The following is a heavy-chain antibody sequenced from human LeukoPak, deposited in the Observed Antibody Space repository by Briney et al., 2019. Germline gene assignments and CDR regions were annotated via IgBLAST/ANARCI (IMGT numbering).Heavy chain of an antibody. J-gene: IGHJ4*02. CDR3: ARGPPHWAGYSRFGSRSIFDY. V-gene: IGHV4-34*01. CDR1: GGSFSGYY. D-gene: IGHD3/OR15-3a*01. CDR2: INHSGST. Sequence: PSETLSLTCAVYGGSFSGYYWSWIRQPPGKGLEWIGEINHSGSTNYNPSLKSRVTISVDTSKNQFSLKLSSVTAADTAVYYCARGPPHWAGYSRFGSRSIFDYWGQGTLVTVSS.